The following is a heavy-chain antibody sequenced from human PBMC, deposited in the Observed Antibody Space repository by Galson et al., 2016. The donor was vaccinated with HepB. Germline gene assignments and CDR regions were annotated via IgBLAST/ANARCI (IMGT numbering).Heavy chain of an antibody. D-gene: IGHD3-3*01. CDR2: INPSSGAT. V-gene: IGHV1-2*02. CDR1: GYDFTGSF. J-gene: IGHJ4*02. CDR3: ARGFHGDFEWWDL. Sequence: SVKVSCKASGYDFTGSFLHWVRQAPTQGLEWLGWINPSSGATKYAQKFQGRVTMTSDTSINTIYMELSGLTSDDTAFYYCARGFHGDFEWWDLWGQGTLVTVSS.